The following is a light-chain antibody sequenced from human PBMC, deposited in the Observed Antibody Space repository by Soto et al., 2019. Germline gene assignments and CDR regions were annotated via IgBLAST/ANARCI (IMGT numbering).Light chain of an antibody. CDR1: SSNIGSNT. CDR3: AAWDDSLNGVV. CDR2: YNN. Sequence: QSVLTQPPSTSGTPGQRVTISCSGASSNIGSNTVNWYQHLPGTAPKLLIYYNNQRPSGVPDRFSGSRSGTSASPAITGLQSGDDAYYYCAAWDDSLNGVVFGGGTQLTVL. V-gene: IGLV1-44*01. J-gene: IGLJ2*01.